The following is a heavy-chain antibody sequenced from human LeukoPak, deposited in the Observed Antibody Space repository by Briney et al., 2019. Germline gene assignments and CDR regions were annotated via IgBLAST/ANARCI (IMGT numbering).Heavy chain of an antibody. Sequence: GGSLRLSCVGFGLTSRNYGMNWVRQAPGTGLEWVAGMSEVGGQEYYVDSVRGRFTISRDSAKNSLYLQMNSLRVEDTAVYYCVRALSSSSPYWGQGTLVTVSS. CDR2: MSEVGGQE. D-gene: IGHD6-6*01. V-gene: IGHV3-7*03. J-gene: IGHJ4*02. CDR3: VRALSSSSPY. CDR1: GLTSRNYG.